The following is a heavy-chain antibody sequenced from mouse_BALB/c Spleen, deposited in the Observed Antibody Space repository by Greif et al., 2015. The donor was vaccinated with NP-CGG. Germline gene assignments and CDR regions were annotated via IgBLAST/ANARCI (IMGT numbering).Heavy chain of an antibody. D-gene: IGHD2-1*01. CDR3: ARRNGNYMAWFAH. V-gene: IGHV1S130*01. CDR2: IHPNSGNT. J-gene: IGHJ3*01. CDR1: GYTFTSSW. Sequence: QVQLKQSGSVLVRPGASVKLSCKASGYTFTSSWMHWAKQRPGQGLEWIGEIHPNSGNTNYNEKFKGKATLTVDTSSSTAYVDPSNLTTDNSAVNVCARRNGNYMAWFAHWGQETLVTVSA.